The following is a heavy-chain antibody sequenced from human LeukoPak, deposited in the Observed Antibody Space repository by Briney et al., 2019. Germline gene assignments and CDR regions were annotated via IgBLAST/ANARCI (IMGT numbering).Heavy chain of an antibody. D-gene: IGHD3-10*01. Sequence: SETLSLTCAVSGGSFSGYYWSWIRQPPGKGLEWIGEINHSGSTNYNPSLKSRVTISVDTSKNQFSLKLSSVTAADTAVYYCARGLPPAELVDDYWGQGTLVTVSS. CDR2: INHSGST. J-gene: IGHJ4*02. V-gene: IGHV4-34*01. CDR1: GGSFSGYY. CDR3: ARGLPPAELVDDY.